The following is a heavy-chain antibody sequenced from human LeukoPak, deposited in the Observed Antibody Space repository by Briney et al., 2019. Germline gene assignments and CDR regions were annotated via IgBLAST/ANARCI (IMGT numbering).Heavy chain of an antibody. J-gene: IGHJ4*02. CDR1: GFTFSGSS. Sequence: GGSLRLSCAASGFTFSGSSMHWVRQASGNGLEWVGRIRSKANSYATAYAASVKGRFTISRDDSKNTAYLQMNSLKTEDTAVYYCTRLPLIEYSTSSADYWGQGTLVTVSS. CDR3: TRLPLIEYSTSSADY. D-gene: IGHD6-6*01. CDR2: IRSKANSYAT. V-gene: IGHV3-73*01.